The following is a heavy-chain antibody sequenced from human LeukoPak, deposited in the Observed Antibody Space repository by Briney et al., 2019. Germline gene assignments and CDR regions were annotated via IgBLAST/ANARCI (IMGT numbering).Heavy chain of an antibody. D-gene: IGHD6-13*01. Sequence: PGGSLRLSCAASGFTFSSYDIHWVRQATGKGLEWVSGIGTAGEIYYPGSVKGRFTISRENAKNSLYLQMNSLRAGDTAVYYCARAAYSSTWYSRYFDLWGRGTLSLSPQ. CDR3: ARAAYSSTWYSRYFDL. CDR1: GFTFSSYD. CDR2: IGTAGEI. J-gene: IGHJ2*01. V-gene: IGHV3-13*01.